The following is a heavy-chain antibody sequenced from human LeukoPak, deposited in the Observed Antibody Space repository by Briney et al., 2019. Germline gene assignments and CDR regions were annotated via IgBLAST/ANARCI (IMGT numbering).Heavy chain of an antibody. CDR2: INYSGNT. D-gene: IGHD5-18*01. Sequence: SETLSLTCTVSGGSISSSYWSWIRQPPGKGLEWIGNINYSGNTNYNPSLKSRVTISVDTSKNQFSLKLSSVTAADTAVYYCARLIGDTTMVDYAFDIWGQGTMVTVSS. V-gene: IGHV4-59*08. J-gene: IGHJ3*02. CDR3: ARLIGDTTMVDYAFDI. CDR1: GGSISSSY.